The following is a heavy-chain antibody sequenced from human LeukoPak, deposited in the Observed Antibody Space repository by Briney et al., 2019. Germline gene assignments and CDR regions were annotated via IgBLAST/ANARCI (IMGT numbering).Heavy chain of an antibody. V-gene: IGHV4-30-2*01. J-gene: IGHJ5*02. CDR2: IYHSGST. CDR3: ARGLLTTSNWFDP. Sequence: SETLSLTCTVSGGSISSGGYYWGRIRQPPGKGLEWIGYIYHSGSTYYNPSLKSRVTISVDRSKNQFSLKLSSVTAADTAVYYCARGLLTTSNWFDPWGQGTLVTVSS. CDR1: GGSISSGGYY. D-gene: IGHD1-1*01.